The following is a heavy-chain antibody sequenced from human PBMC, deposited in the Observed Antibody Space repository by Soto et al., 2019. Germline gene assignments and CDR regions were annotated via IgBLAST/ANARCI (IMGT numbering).Heavy chain of an antibody. Sequence: PGGSLRLPCAASGLTFSSYGMHWVRQAPGKGLEWVAVISYGGSNKYYADSVKGRFTISRDNSKNTLYLQMNSLRAEDTAVYYCAKSQIVVVPAAAMDVWGQGTTVTVSS. V-gene: IGHV3-30*18. CDR2: ISYGGSNK. CDR3: AKSQIVVVPAAAMDV. D-gene: IGHD2-2*01. CDR1: GLTFSSYG. J-gene: IGHJ6*02.